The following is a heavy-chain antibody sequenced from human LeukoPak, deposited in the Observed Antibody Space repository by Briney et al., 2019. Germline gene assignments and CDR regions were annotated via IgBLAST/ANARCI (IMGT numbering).Heavy chain of an antibody. V-gene: IGHV3-23*01. D-gene: IGHD6-19*01. Sequence: PGGSLRLSCAASGFTFSSYAMSWVRQAPGKGLEWVSAISGSGGSTYYADSVKGRFTISRDNSKNTLYLQMNSLRAEDTAVYYCAKDLTPRIAVAGRDVYWGQGTLVTVSS. CDR2: ISGSGGST. CDR3: AKDLTPRIAVAGRDVY. J-gene: IGHJ4*02. CDR1: GFTFSSYA.